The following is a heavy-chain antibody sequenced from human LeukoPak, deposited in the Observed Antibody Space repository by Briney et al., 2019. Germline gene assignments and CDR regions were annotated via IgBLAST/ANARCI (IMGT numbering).Heavy chain of an antibody. D-gene: IGHD6-13*01. CDR2: IYYSGST. CDR1: GVSISSSNSY. CDR3: TRDLQLDAFDI. J-gene: IGHJ3*02. Sequence: SETLSLTCTVSGVSISSSNSYWGWIRQPPGKGLEWIGSIYYSGSTYYNPSLKSRVTISVDTSKNQFSLKLSSVTAADTAVYYCTRDLQLDAFDIWGQGTMVTVSS. V-gene: IGHV4-39*07.